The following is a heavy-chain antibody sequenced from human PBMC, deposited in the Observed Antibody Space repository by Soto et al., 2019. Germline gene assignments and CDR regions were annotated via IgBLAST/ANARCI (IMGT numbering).Heavy chain of an antibody. V-gene: IGHV4-30-4*01. J-gene: IGHJ6*02. Sequence: QVQLQESGPGLVKPSQTLSLTCTFSGGSISSGDYYWSWIRQPPGKGLEWIGYIYYSGSTYYNPSLKRRGTISVDTSNNQFSLKLSSVTAADTAVYYCARVPLKSTPYFYGMDVWGQGTTVTVSS. CDR3: ARVPLKSTPYFYGMDV. CDR2: IYYSGST. CDR1: GGSISSGDYY.